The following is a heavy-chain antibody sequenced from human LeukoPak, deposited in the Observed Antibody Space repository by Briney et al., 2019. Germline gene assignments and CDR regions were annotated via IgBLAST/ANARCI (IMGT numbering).Heavy chain of an antibody. CDR3: AREVHAAVTDFDY. D-gene: IGHD6-13*01. CDR1: GFTFRNYE. V-gene: IGHV3-48*03. CDR2: ITSIGSTV. Sequence: PGGSLRLSCAASGFTFRNYEMNWVRQAPGKGLDWVSYITSIGSTVYYADSVKGRFTISRDNAKNSLYLQMNSLRAEDTAVYYCAREVHAAVTDFDYWGQGTLVTVPS. J-gene: IGHJ4*02.